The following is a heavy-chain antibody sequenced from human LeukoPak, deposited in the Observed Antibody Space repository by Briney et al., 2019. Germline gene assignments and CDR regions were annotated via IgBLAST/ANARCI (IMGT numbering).Heavy chain of an antibody. CDR3: VRHPRIAVAGTQYYYFYMDV. D-gene: IGHD6-19*01. V-gene: IGHV5-51*01. CDR2: IYPADSDT. CDR1: GYSFTSYW. J-gene: IGHJ6*03. Sequence: GESLKISCKVSGYSFTSYWIGWVRQMPGKGLEWMGIIYPADSDTRYSPSFQGQVTISADTSISTAYLQWSSLKASDTAMYYCVRHPRIAVAGTQYYYFYMDVWGKGTTVTVPS.